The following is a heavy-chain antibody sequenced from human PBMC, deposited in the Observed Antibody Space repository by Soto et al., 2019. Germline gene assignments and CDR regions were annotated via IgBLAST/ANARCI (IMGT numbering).Heavy chain of an antibody. CDR2: ISGSGITI. J-gene: IGHJ1*01. CDR1: GFTFSSHE. V-gene: IGHV3-48*03. CDR3: ARGGVY. Sequence: SGGSLRLSCEATGFTFSSHEMNWIRQTPGKRLEWIAKISGSGITINYADSVKGRFTISKDNVQRTLHLQMDSLRVEDTGVYYCARGGVYWGRGTRVAVSS. D-gene: IGHD2-8*01.